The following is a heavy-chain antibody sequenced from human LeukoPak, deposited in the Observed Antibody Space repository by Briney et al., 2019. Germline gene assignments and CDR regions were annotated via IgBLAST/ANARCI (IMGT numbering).Heavy chain of an antibody. J-gene: IGHJ3*02. Sequence: LVKVSCKASGGTFSSYAISWVRQAPGQGLEWMGRIIPILGIANYAQKFQGRVTITADKSTSTAYMELSSLRSEDTAVYYCARDRGQGDAFDIWGQGTMVTVSS. CDR2: IIPILGIA. D-gene: IGHD3-10*01. V-gene: IGHV1-69*04. CDR1: GGTFSSYA. CDR3: ARDRGQGDAFDI.